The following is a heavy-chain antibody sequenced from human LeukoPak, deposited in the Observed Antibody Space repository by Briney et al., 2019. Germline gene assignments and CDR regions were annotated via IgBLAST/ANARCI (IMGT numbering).Heavy chain of an antibody. CDR1: GFTFSSYW. CDR3: AKTEIAAAGSPIDY. CDR2: INSDGSST. D-gene: IGHD6-13*01. V-gene: IGHV3-74*01. Sequence: GGSLRLSCAASGFTFSSYWMHWVRQAPGKGLVWVSRINSDGSSTSYADSVKGRFTISRDNAKNTLYLPMNSLRAEDTAVYYCAKTEIAAAGSPIDYWGQGTLVTVSS. J-gene: IGHJ4*02.